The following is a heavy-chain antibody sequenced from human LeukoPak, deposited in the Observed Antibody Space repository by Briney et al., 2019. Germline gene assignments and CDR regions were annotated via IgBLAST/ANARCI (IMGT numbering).Heavy chain of an antibody. D-gene: IGHD2-15*01. V-gene: IGHV3-53*01. CDR2: IYSGGST. Sequence: PSETLSLTCTGSGGSISSGGYYWSWVRQAPGKGLEWVSVIYSGGSTYYADSVKGRFTISRDNSKNTLYLQMNSLRAEDTAVYYCARGHAIGYCSGGSCYGGFDIWGQGKMVTVSS. CDR3: ARGHAIGYCSGGSCYGGFDI. CDR1: GGSISSGGYY. J-gene: IGHJ3*02.